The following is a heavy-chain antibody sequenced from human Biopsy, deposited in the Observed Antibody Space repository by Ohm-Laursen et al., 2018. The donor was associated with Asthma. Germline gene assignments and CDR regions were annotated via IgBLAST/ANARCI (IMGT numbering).Heavy chain of an antibody. CDR3: AKVRSDWVITESFDY. CDR1: GFTFNDYN. D-gene: IGHD3-22*01. CDR2: ISWTSATI. Sequence: SLRLSCAASGFTFNDYNMHWVRQAPGKGLEWVSGISWTSATIGYADSVEGRFTISRDNAKNSVFLHMDSLRPEDTAFYYCAKVRSDWVITESFDYWGQGVLVTVSS. V-gene: IGHV3-9*01. J-gene: IGHJ4*02.